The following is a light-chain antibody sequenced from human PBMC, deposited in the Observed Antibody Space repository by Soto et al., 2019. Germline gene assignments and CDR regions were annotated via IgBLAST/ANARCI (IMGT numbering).Light chain of an antibody. CDR1: QDISNY. CDR2: DAS. Sequence: DIQMTQSPSSLSASVGDRVTITCQASQDISNYLNWYQQKPGKAPKLLIYDASNFETGVPSRFSGSGSGTDFTFTISSLQPEDIATYYCQQYDNLRVFGGGTNVDIK. J-gene: IGKJ4*01. V-gene: IGKV1-33*01. CDR3: QQYDNLRV.